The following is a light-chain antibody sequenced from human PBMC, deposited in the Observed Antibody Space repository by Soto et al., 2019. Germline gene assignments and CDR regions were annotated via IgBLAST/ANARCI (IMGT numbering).Light chain of an antibody. CDR3: QQRSNWPPEAT. CDR1: QSVSSY. J-gene: IGKJ1*01. V-gene: IGKV3-11*01. Sequence: EIALTQSPATLSLSPGERATLSCRASQSVSSYLAWYQQKPGQAPRLLIYDASNRATGIPARFSGSGSGTDFTLTISSLEPEDFAVYYCQQRSNWPPEATFGQGTKVEIK. CDR2: DAS.